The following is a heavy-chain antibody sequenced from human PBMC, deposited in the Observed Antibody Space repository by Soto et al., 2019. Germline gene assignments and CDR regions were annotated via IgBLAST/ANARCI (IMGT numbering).Heavy chain of an antibody. D-gene: IGHD5-18*01. V-gene: IGHV4-39*01. J-gene: IGHJ4*02. CDR2: VFYTGTT. CDR1: GYSISSSSHY. Sequence: PSETLSLTCPVSGYSISSSSHYWGWIRQPPGKGLEWIGSVFYTGTTYYNPSLQSRVTISVDTSKNQFSLKMSSVTAADTAVYYCARAKPRGFSYGFAALGVFDYWGQGTLVTVSS. CDR3: ARAKPRGFSYGFAALGVFDY.